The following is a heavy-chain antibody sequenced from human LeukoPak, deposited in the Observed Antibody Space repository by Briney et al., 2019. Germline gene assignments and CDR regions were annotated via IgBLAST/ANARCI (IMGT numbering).Heavy chain of an antibody. CDR2: ISYDGSNK. CDR1: GFTFSSYG. Sequence: GGSLRLSCAASGFTFSSYGMHWVRQAPGKGLEWVAVISYDGSNKYYADSVKGRFTISRDNSKNTLYLQMNSLRAEDTAVYYCAKAEYYDFWSGLDYWGQGTLVTVSS. CDR3: AKAEYYDFWSGLDY. J-gene: IGHJ4*02. V-gene: IGHV3-30*18. D-gene: IGHD3-3*01.